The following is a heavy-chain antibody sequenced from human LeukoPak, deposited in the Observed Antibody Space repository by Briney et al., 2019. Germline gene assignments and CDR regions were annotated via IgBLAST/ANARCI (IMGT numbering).Heavy chain of an antibody. CDR1: GFTFSSYS. V-gene: IGHV3-30*18. CDR3: AKDSRRITIFGVVTDNWFDP. J-gene: IGHJ5*02. Sequence: GRSLRLSCAASGFTFSSYSMHWVRQAPGKGLGWVAVISYDGSNKYYADSVKGRFTISRDNSKNTLYLQMNSLRAEDTAVYYCAKDSRRITIFGVVTDNWFDPWGQGTLVTVSS. D-gene: IGHD3-3*01. CDR2: ISYDGSNK.